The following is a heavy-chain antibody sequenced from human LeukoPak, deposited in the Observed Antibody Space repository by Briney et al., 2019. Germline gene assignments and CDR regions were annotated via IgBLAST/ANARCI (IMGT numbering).Heavy chain of an antibody. CDR2: ISGSGGST. Sequence: GGSLRLSCAASGFTFSTYNMNWVRQAPGKGLGWVSAISGSGGSTYYADSVKGRFTISRDNSKNTLYLQMNSLRAEDTAVYYCAKEMGYYGSGSYYNVFYFQHWGQGTLVTVSS. D-gene: IGHD3-10*01. CDR3: AKEMGYYGSGSYYNVFYFQH. CDR1: GFTFSTYN. J-gene: IGHJ1*01. V-gene: IGHV3-23*01.